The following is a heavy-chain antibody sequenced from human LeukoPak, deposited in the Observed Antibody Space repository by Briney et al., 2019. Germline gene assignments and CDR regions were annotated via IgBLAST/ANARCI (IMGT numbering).Heavy chain of an antibody. Sequence: SETLSLICTVSGGSISSYYWSWIRQPPGKGLEWIGYIHYSGSANYNPSLKSRVTISVDTSKNQTSLKVSSVTAADTAVYYCARSDGGSNWYGLCWGQGTLVTVSS. D-gene: IGHD6-13*01. V-gene: IGHV4-59*08. CDR1: GGSISSYY. J-gene: IGHJ4*02. CDR3: ARSDGGSNWYGLC. CDR2: IHYSGSA.